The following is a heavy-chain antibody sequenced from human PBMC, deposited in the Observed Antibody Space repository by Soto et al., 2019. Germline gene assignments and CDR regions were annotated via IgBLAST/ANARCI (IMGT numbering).Heavy chain of an antibody. CDR2: ISPDNGHT. J-gene: IGHJ6*03. V-gene: IGHV1-18*01. CDR3: ARVDIVVIPAAKDYSYYYYMDV. CDR1: GYSFTIYG. D-gene: IGHD2-2*01. Sequence: QVQLVQSGAEVKKPGASVKVSCKASGYSFTIYGISWVRQAPGQGLEWMGWISPDNGHTNYAQKQKGRVNLTTDPSTSTAYMELRSLRSDDTAVYYCARVDIVVIPAAKDYSYYYYMDVWGKGTTVTVSS.